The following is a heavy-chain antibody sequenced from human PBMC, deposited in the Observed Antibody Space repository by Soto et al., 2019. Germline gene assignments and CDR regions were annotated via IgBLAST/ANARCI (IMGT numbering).Heavy chain of an antibody. V-gene: IGHV3-33*01. Sequence: QVQLVESGGGVVQPGRSLRLSCAASGFTFSSYGMHWVRQAPGKGLEWVAVIWYDGSNKYYADSVKGRFTISRDNSKNTLYLQMNSLRAEDTAVYYCARDIGGAYSNYLYRRYYYYYGMDVWGQGTTVTVSS. D-gene: IGHD4-4*01. CDR3: ARDIGGAYSNYLYRRYYYYYGMDV. CDR1: GFTFSSYG. J-gene: IGHJ6*02. CDR2: IWYDGSNK.